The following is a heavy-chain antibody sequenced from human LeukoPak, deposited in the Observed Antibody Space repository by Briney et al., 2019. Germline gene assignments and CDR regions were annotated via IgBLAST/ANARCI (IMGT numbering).Heavy chain of an antibody. CDR3: ARDRPHYYDSSGYDH. CDR1: GFTFSSYG. CDR2: IWYDGSNK. Sequence: GGSLRLSCAASGFTFSSYGMHWVRQAPGKGLEWVAVIWYDGSNKYYADSAKGRFTISRDNSKNTLYLQMNSLRAEDTAVYYCARDRPHYYDSSGYDHWGQGTLVTVSS. J-gene: IGHJ4*02. D-gene: IGHD3-22*01. V-gene: IGHV3-33*01.